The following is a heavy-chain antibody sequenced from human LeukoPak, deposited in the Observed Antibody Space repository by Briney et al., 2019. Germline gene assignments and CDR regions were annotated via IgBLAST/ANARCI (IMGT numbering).Heavy chain of an antibody. Sequence: GGSLRLSCAASGFTVSSNYMSWVRQAPGKGLEWVSAISGSGGSTYYADSLKGRFTISRDNSKNTLYLQMNSLRAEDTAVYYCAKEFGGYKYDWFDPWGQGTLVTVSS. CDR1: GFTVSSNY. CDR3: AKEFGGYKYDWFDP. J-gene: IGHJ5*02. D-gene: IGHD3-22*01. V-gene: IGHV3-23*01. CDR2: ISGSGGST.